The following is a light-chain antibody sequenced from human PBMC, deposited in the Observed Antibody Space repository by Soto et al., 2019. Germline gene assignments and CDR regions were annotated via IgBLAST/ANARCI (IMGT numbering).Light chain of an antibody. V-gene: IGKV3-20*01. J-gene: IGKJ1*01. Sequence: EIVLTQSPGTLSLSPGERATLSCRASQSVSSSYLAWYQQKPGQAPRLLIYGASSRATSIPDRFSGSGSGKDFTLTISRLEPEDFAVYYCQQYGSSPQTFGQGTKVEIK. CDR1: QSVSSSY. CDR2: GAS. CDR3: QQYGSSPQT.